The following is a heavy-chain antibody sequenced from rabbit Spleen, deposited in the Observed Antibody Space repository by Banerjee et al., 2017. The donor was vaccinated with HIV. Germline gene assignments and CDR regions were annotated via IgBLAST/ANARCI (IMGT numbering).Heavy chain of an antibody. V-gene: IGHV1S45*01. CDR1: GFSLSNNHY. D-gene: IGHD3-1*01. CDR2: LAEPIYGIT. Sequence: QEQLVESGGGLVQPEGSLTLTCTASGFSLSNNHYLTWVRQAPGKGMEWIGLAEPIYGITYWANGLKGRSTISNHNAPNTLSLQMNSLTAADPAAHFCIRGMGAKFSLWGPVTLVTVS. J-gene: IGHJ4*01. CDR3: IRGMGAKFSL.